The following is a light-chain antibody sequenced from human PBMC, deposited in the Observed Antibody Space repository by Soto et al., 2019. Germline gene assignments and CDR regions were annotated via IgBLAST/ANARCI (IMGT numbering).Light chain of an antibody. J-gene: IGKJ1*01. CDR1: QDIRNT. CDR3: LQYYNFSWT. V-gene: IGKV1-6*01. Sequence: QSESVGDREAISLRASQDIRNTLAWYQQKPGEAPKLLIFAASNLQSGVPSRFSGSGSVTDFTLAITGPQPEDFATYYCLQYYNFSWTFGQGTMVDIK. CDR2: AAS.